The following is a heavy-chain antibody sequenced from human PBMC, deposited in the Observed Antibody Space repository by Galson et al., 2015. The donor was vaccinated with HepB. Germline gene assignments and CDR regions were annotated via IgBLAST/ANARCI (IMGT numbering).Heavy chain of an antibody. V-gene: IGHV3-7*01. CDR3: TRDMAVDTPLGYAGSDH. J-gene: IGHJ4*02. CDR1: GFTFSSYW. D-gene: IGHD5-18*01. CDR2: IKQDGSEK. Sequence: SLRLSCAASGFTFSSYWMSWVRQAPGKGLEWVGNIKQDGSEKYYGDSVKGRFTISRDNARNSLYLHMDSLRGEDTAVYYCTRDMAVDTPLGYAGSDHWGQGTLVTVSS.